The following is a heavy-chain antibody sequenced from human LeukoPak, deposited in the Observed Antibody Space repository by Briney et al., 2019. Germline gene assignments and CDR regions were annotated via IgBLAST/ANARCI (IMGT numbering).Heavy chain of an antibody. V-gene: IGHV4-34*01. J-gene: IGHJ4*02. CDR2: INHSGST. CDR3: ASTSRWRGYHAFDY. D-gene: IGHD3-3*01. CDR1: GGSFSGYY. Sequence: SETLSLTCAVYGGSFSGYYWSWLRQPPGKGLEWIGEINHSGSTNYNPSLKSRVTISVDTSKNQFSLKLSSVTAADTAVYYCASTSRWRGYHAFDYWGQGTLVTVSS.